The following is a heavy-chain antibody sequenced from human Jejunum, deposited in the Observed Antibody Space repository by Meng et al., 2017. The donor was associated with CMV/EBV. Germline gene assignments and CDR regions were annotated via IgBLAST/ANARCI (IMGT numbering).Heavy chain of an antibody. CDR3: AREVGAQDY. V-gene: IGHV3-74*01. Sequence: EGQVVGAGGGCVPPGGALRPSCSTSGFTFSRYWMRWVRQAPGKGLVWVSRINSDGSSTSYADSVKGRFNISRDNAKNTLYLQMNSLRAEDTAVYYCAREVGAQDYWGQGTLVTVSS. CDR2: INSDGSST. CDR1: GFTFSRYW. D-gene: IGHD6-6*01. J-gene: IGHJ4*02.